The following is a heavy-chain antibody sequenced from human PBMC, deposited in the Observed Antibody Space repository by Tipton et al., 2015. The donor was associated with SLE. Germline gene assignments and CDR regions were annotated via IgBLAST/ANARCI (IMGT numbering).Heavy chain of an antibody. Sequence: LRLSCTVSGGSISSYYWSWIRQPPGKGLEWIGYIYYSGSTNYNPSLKSRVTISVGTSKNQFSLKLTSVTAADTAVYYCARRTTVTTPGWWFFDPWGRGTLVTVSS. CDR1: GGSISSYY. D-gene: IGHD4-17*01. J-gene: IGHJ2*01. CDR3: ARRTTVTTPGWWFFDP. CDR2: IYYSGST. V-gene: IGHV4-59*01.